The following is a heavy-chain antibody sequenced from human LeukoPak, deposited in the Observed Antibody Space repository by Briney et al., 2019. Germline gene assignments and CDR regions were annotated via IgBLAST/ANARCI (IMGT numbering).Heavy chain of an antibody. CDR1: GFSFSAHD. D-gene: IGHD1-26*01. CDR2: ISASGGST. V-gene: IGHV3-23*01. CDR3: AKDASSGTYYDY. J-gene: IGHJ4*02. Sequence: GGSLRLSCAASGFSFSAHDMSWVRQAPGKGLEWVSAISASGGSTYTADSVKGRITISRDNSKNTLYLEVNSLRADDTAVYYCAKDASSGTYYDYWGRGTLVTVSS.